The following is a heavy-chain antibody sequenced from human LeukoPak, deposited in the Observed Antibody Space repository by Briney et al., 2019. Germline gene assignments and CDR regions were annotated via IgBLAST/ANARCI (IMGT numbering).Heavy chain of an antibody. CDR2: IKQDGSEK. CDR1: GFIFNNYW. J-gene: IGHJ3*02. Sequence: PGGSLRLSCAASGFIFNNYWMNWVRQAPGRGLEWVANIKQDGSEKYSVDSVKGRFTISRGNAKNSLYLQMNSLRAEDTAVYYCARGGRRSYGDDAFDMWGQGTMVTVSS. CDR3: ARGGRRSYGDDAFDM. D-gene: IGHD3-16*01. V-gene: IGHV3-7*01.